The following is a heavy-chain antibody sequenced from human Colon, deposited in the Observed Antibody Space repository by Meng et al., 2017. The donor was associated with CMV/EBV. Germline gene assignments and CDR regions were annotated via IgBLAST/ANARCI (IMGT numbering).Heavy chain of an antibody. CDR3: ARAAAHYDDWFYV. J-gene: IGHJ6*02. D-gene: IGHD3-9*01. Sequence: GESLKISCAASGFKFSGYEMNWVRQAPGKGLEWVSSITSSGTYIYYADSVKGRFTISRDNAKNSLYLQMNSLRAEDTAVYYCARAAAHYDDWFYVWGQGTMVTVSS. CDR1: GFKFSGYE. CDR2: ITSSGTYI. V-gene: IGHV3-48*03.